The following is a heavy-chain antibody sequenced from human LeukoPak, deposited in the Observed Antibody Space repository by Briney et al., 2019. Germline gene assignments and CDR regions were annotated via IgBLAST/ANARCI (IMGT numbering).Heavy chain of an antibody. CDR3: AREGGFYRPLDY. V-gene: IGHV4-4*02. D-gene: IGHD3-3*01. CDR1: GGSVSSTNW. J-gene: IGHJ4*02. CDR2: VHLDGRT. Sequence: KTSETLSLTCAVSGGSVSSTNWWTWFRQPPGKGLEWIGEVHLDGRTNYNPSLTRRLTMSVDLYENHISLKLTSVTAADTAVYYCAREGGFYRPLDYSGQGTLVTVSS.